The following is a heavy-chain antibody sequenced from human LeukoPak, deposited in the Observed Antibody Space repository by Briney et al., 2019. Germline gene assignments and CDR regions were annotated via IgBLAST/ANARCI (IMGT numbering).Heavy chain of an antibody. J-gene: IGHJ4*02. D-gene: IGHD5-12*01. CDR1: GVSISSCNW. CDR2: ISHCGDT. V-gene: IGHV4-4*02. CDR3: ARGPLDSGYTYFDY. Sequence: SETLSLTCAVSGVSISSCNWWTWVRQPPGKGLEWIGEISHCGDTKYSPSLRTRVTISIDKSKNHLSLNLNSVTAADTAVYYCARGPLDSGYTYFDYWGQGTLVSVAS.